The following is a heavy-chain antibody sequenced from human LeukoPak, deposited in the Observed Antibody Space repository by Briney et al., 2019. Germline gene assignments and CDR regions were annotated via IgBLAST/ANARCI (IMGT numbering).Heavy chain of an antibody. V-gene: IGHV3-23*01. CDR2: INDNGSTR. J-gene: IGHJ4*02. D-gene: IGHD5-12*01. CDR1: GFTFSSYA. Sequence: PGGSLGLSCAASGFTFSSYAMSWVRQAPGKGLEWVSGINDNGSTRFYAASVKGRFTSSRDNPKNTLYLQMNGLRVEDTAVYYCAKDMQTWPRFPDYWGQGTLVTVSS. CDR3: AKDMQTWPRFPDY.